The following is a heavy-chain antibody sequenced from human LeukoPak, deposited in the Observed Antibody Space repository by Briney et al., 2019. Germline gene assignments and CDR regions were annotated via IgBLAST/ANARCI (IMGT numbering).Heavy chain of an antibody. J-gene: IGHJ1*01. CDR3: ARDSSEFRSLIPH. CDR1: GGTFSSYA. V-gene: IGHV1-69*13. D-gene: IGHD2-21*01. CDR2: IIPIFGTA. Sequence: SVKVSCKASGGTFSSYAISWVRQAPGQGLEWMGGIIPIFGTANYAQKFQGRVTITADESTNTAYMELSSLRSEDTAVYYCARDSSEFRSLIPHWGQGTLVTVSS.